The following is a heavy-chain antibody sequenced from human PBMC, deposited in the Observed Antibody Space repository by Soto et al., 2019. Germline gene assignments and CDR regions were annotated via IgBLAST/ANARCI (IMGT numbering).Heavy chain of an antibody. V-gene: IGHV3-23*01. J-gene: IGHJ4*02. CDR3: AKNSAATIRVGYDY. CDR2: IVASGGIT. CDR1: GFTFSSYP. D-gene: IGHD5-12*01. Sequence: EVQLLESGGGLAQPGGSLRLSCAASGFTFSSYPMSWVRQAPGQGLEWVSGIVASGGITYYADSVKGRFTISRDNSKNTLYLPMNSMRAEDTAVYYFAKNSAATIRVGYDYWGQGTLVTVSS.